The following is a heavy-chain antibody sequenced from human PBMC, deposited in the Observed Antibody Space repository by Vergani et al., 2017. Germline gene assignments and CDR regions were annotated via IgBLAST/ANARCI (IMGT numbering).Heavy chain of an antibody. CDR1: GYTFTSYD. Sequence: QVQLVQSGAEVKKPGASVKVSCKASGYTFTSYDINWVRQATGQGLEWMGWMNPNSGKTGYAQKFQGRVTITRNTSISTAYMELSSLRSEDTAVYYCARGLYYYGSGSYYEGVYYYYGMDVWGQGTTVTVSS. CDR2: MNPNSGKT. V-gene: IGHV1-8*03. J-gene: IGHJ6*02. CDR3: ARGLYYYGSGSYYEGVYYYYGMDV. D-gene: IGHD3-10*01.